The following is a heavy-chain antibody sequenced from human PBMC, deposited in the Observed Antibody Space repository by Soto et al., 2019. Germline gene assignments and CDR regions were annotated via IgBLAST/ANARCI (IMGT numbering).Heavy chain of an antibody. CDR3: ARGGASHNSGYYYFGL. CDR1: GFTFSSYA. D-gene: IGHD3-22*01. J-gene: IGHJ4*02. CDR2: ISYDGSNK. Sequence: GGSLRLSCAASGFTFSSYAMHWVRQAPGKGLEWVAVISYDGSNKYYADSVKGRFTISRDNSKNTLYLQMNSLRAEDTAVYYCARGGASHNSGYYYFGLWGQGTLVTVSS. V-gene: IGHV3-30-3*01.